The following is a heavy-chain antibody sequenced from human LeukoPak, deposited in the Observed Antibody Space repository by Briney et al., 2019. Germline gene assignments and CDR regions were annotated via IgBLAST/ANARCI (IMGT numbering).Heavy chain of an antibody. CDR3: AKGSGYSYGTIVDY. V-gene: IGHV3-9*01. CDR1: GFTFDDYA. Sequence: PGRSLRLSCAASGFTFDDYAMHWVRQAPGKGLEWVSGISWNSGSIGYADSVKGRFTISRDNAKNSLYLQMNSLRAEDTALYYCAKGSGYSYGTIVDYWGQGTLVTVPS. D-gene: IGHD5-18*01. CDR2: ISWNSGSI. J-gene: IGHJ4*02.